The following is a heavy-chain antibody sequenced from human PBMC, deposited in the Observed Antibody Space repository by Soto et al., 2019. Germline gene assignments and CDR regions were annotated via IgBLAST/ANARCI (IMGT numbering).Heavy chain of an antibody. CDR1: GYTFTSYG. Sequence: QVHLVQSGAEVKKPGASVKVSCKASGYTFTSYGITWVRQAPGQGLEWMGWISAHNGNTDYAQKLQGRVIVTRDTSTSTAYMELGSLISDDTAVYYCTRGRYGDYWGQGALVTVSS. V-gene: IGHV1-18*01. CDR2: ISAHNGNT. CDR3: TRGRYGDY. D-gene: IGHD1-1*01. J-gene: IGHJ4*02.